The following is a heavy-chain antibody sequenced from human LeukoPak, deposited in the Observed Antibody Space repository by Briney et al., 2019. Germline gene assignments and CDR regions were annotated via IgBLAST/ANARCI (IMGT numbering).Heavy chain of an antibody. V-gene: IGHV4-59*08. CDR3: ARVWVDIAVAGYYFDY. Sequence: SETLSLTCTVSGGSISSYCWSWIRQPPGKGLEWIGYIYYSGTTNYNPSLKSRVTISVDTSKTQFSLKLSSVTAADTAVYYCARVWVDIAVAGYYFDYWGQGTLVTVSS. CDR1: GGSISSYC. D-gene: IGHD6-19*01. CDR2: IYYSGTT. J-gene: IGHJ4*02.